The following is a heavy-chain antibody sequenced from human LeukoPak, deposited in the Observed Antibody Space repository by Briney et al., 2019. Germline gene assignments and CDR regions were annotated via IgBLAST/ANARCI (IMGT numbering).Heavy chain of an antibody. J-gene: IGHJ4*02. CDR3: AKDLRDEYDYVWEHYFDY. CDR2: ISYDGSNK. V-gene: IGHV3-30*18. D-gene: IGHD3-16*01. Sequence: GGSLRLSCAASGFTFSSYGMHWVRQAPGKGLEWVAVISYDGSNKYYADSVKGRFTISRDNSKNTLYLQMNSLRAEDTAVYYCAKDLRDEYDYVWEHYFDYWGQGTLVTVSS. CDR1: GFTFSSYG.